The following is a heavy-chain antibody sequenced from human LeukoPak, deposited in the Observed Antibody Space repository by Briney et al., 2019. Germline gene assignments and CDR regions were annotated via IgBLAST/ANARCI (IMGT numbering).Heavy chain of an antibody. CDR2: ISYSGNT. CDR1: GGSISNY. CDR3: ARQVEMATTYFDY. V-gene: IGHV4-59*08. J-gene: IGHJ4*02. D-gene: IGHD5-24*01. Sequence: SETLSLTCTVSGGSISNYWSWVRQTPGKGLEWIGYISYSGNTNYNPSLKSRVTISLDTSKNQFSLNLTSVTAADTAVYYCARQVEMATTYFDYWGQGTLVTVSS.